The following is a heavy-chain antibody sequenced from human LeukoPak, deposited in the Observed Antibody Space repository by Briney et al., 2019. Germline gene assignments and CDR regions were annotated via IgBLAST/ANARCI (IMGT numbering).Heavy chain of an antibody. CDR2: ISGSGGST. J-gene: IGHJ4*02. D-gene: IGHD1-26*01. CDR1: GFTFSSYA. CDR3: DGDSGSYYLGY. Sequence: GGSLRLSCVASGFTFSSYAMSWVRQAPGKGLEWVSGISGSGGSTFYADSVKGRFTISRDNSKNTLYLQMNSLRAEDTAVYYCDGDSGSYYLGYWGQGTLVTVSS. V-gene: IGHV3-23*01.